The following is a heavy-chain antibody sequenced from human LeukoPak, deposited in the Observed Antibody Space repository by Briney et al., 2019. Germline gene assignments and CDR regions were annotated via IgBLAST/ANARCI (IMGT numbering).Heavy chain of an antibody. D-gene: IGHD3-22*01. V-gene: IGHV3-66*01. J-gene: IGHJ3*02. Sequence: GGSLKLSCAASGFTVSSNHMSWVRQAPGKGLEWVSVIYSGGSTYYADSVKGRFTISRDNSKNTLYLQMNSLRAEDTAVYYCATSPTYYYDSSGYPRHDAFDIWGQGTMVTVSS. CDR1: GFTVSSNH. CDR2: IYSGGST. CDR3: ATSPTYYYDSSGYPRHDAFDI.